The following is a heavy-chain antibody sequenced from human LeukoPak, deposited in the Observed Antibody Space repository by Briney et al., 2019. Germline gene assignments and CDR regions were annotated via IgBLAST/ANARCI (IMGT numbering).Heavy chain of an antibody. D-gene: IGHD6-13*01. Sequence: SVTLSLTCAVYGESLRGYYWIWIRQPPGKGLEWIGEINHSGSTNYNPSLKSRVTISADTSKNQFSLKLRAVAAADTSVHDCARGPAAGTLDYRGEPTQVTVPP. CDR1: GESLRGYY. CDR3: ARGPAAGTLDY. V-gene: IGHV4-34*01. J-gene: IGHJ4*02. CDR2: INHSGST.